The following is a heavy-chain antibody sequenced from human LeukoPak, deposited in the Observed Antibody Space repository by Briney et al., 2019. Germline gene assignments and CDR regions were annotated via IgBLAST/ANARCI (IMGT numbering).Heavy chain of an antibody. Sequence: SGPTLVNPTQTLTLTRTFSGFSLSTSGVGVGWIRQPPGKALEWLALIYWNDDKRYSPSLKSRLTITKDTSKNQVVLTMTNMDPVDTATYYCARPKDYYDSSGYPNPFDYWGQGTLVTVSS. J-gene: IGHJ4*02. CDR2: IYWNDDK. V-gene: IGHV2-5*01. D-gene: IGHD3-22*01. CDR1: GFSLSTSGVG. CDR3: ARPKDYYDSSGYPNPFDY.